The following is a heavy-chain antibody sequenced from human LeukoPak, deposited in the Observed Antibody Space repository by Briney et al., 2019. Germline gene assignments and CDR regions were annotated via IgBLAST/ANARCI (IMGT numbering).Heavy chain of an antibody. CDR2: INWNSGSI. Sequence: GRSLRLSCAASGFTFDDYAMHWVRQAPGEGLEWVSGINWNSGSIGYADSVKGRFTISRDNAKNSLYLQMNSLRAEDTALYYCASSPGYYDSSGYYSGDLAFDIWGQGTMVTVSS. D-gene: IGHD3-22*01. CDR1: GFTFDDYA. J-gene: IGHJ3*02. V-gene: IGHV3-9*01. CDR3: ASSPGYYDSSGYYSGDLAFDI.